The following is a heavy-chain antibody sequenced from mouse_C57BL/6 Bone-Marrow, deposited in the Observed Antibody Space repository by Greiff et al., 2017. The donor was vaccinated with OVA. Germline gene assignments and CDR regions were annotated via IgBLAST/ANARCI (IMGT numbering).Heavy chain of an antibody. D-gene: IGHD1-1*01. CDR2: IYPGDGDT. CDR3: ARSDYYGSSY. V-gene: IGHV1-82*01. J-gene: IGHJ3*01. Sequence: VKLMESGPELVKPGASVKISCKASGYAFSSSWMNWVKQRPGKGLEWIGRIYPGDGDTNYNGKFKGKATLTADKSSSTAYMQLSSLTSEDSAVYFCARSDYYGSSYWGQGTLVTVSA. CDR1: GYAFSSSW.